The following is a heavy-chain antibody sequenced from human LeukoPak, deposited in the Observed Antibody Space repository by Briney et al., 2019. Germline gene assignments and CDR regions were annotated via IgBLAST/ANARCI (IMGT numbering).Heavy chain of an antibody. Sequence: SGGSLRLSCAASGFTFSSYSMNWVRQAPGKGLEWVSSISSSSSYMYYADSVKGRFTISRDNAKNSLYLQMNSLRAEDTAVYYCARDGDFWSGYLYYYYMDVWGKGTTVTVSS. CDR2: ISSSSSYM. D-gene: IGHD3-3*01. J-gene: IGHJ6*03. V-gene: IGHV3-21*01. CDR1: GFTFSSYS. CDR3: ARDGDFWSGYLYYYYMDV.